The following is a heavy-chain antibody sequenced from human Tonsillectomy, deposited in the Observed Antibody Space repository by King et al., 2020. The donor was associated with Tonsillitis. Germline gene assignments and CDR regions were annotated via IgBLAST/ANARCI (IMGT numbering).Heavy chain of an antibody. J-gene: IGHJ4*02. D-gene: IGHD5-12*01. CDR3: AQSGLYSGYDLGEYYFDY. V-gene: IGHV4-38-2*01. Sequence: QLQESGPGLVKPSETLSLTCAVSGNSINSGYYWGWIRQPPGKGLEWIGSIYHSGSTYYNPSLKSRVTISVDTSKNQFSLRLSSVTAADTAMYYCAQSGLYSGYDLGEYYFDYWGQGTLVTVSS. CDR1: GNSINSGYY. CDR2: IYHSGST.